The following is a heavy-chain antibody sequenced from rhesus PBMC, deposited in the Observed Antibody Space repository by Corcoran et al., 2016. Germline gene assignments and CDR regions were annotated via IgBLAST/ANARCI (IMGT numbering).Heavy chain of an antibody. D-gene: IGHD4-35*01. CDR2: ISTGGDQT. J-gene: IGHJ4*01. Sequence: EVQLVETGGGLVQPGGSLKLSCEVPGFIFSCQGMSWVRQAPGKGLEWVSGISTGGDQTYYADSVKGRFTISRDNSKNTLSLQMNSLRPEDTAVYYCAKLRDGNYYFDYWGQGVLVTVSS. V-gene: IGHV3S5*01. CDR3: AKLRDGNYYFDY. CDR1: GFIFSCQG.